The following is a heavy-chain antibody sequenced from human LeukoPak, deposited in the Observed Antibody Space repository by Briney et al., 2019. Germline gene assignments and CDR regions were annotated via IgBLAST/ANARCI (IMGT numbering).Heavy chain of an antibody. V-gene: IGHV1-8*01. CDR2: MNPNSGNT. CDR1: GYTFTSYD. D-gene: IGHD3-3*01. J-gene: IGHJ6*02. CDR3: ARGGDCSSTSCPGVWYDFWSGYAYYYYYYGRDV. Sequence: ASVKVSCKASGYTFTSYDINWVRQATGQGLEWMGWMNPNSGNTGYAQKFQGRVTMTRNTSISTAYMELSSLRSEDTAVYYCARGGDCSSTSCPGVWYDFWSGYAYYYYYYGRDVWGQGTTVTVSS.